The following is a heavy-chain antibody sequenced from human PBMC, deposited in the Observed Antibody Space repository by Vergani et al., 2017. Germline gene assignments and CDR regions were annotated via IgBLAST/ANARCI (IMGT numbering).Heavy chain of an antibody. CDR3: ASAADRAAAGFDY. D-gene: IGHD6-13*01. V-gene: IGHV4-59*01. CDR2: IDYNGRT. J-gene: IGHJ4*02. CDR1: GASISSYF. Sequence: QVQLQESGPGLVKPSETLSLTCTVSGASISSYFWSWIRQPPGKGLEWIGFIDYNGRTNYNPSLKNRVTISVDTSKSQFSLKLTSVTAADTASYYCASAADRAAAGFDYWGQGTLVTVSS.